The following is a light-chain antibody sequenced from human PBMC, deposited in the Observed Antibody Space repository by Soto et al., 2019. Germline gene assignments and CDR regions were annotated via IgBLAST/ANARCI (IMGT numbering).Light chain of an antibody. J-gene: IGKJ2*01. Sequence: EIVMTQSPATLSVSPGNRATLSCRASQSVNSDLAWYQQKPGQAPRLLISGASTRATGTPTRFSGSGSGTEFSLTISSLQSEDFAVYFCQQHNNWPPYTFGQGTKLEIK. CDR2: GAS. V-gene: IGKV3-15*01. CDR3: QQHNNWPPYT. CDR1: QSVNSD.